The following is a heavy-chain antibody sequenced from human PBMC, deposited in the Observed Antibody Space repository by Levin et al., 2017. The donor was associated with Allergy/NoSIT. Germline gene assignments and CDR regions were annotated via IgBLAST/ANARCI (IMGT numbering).Heavy chain of an antibody. CDR2: INWNGGTR. V-gene: IGHV3-20*04. J-gene: IGHJ5*02. CDR1: GFNLGDYG. D-gene: IGHD3-10*02. CDR3: ARGSTSFGGFDP. Sequence: GGSLRLSCTVSGFNLGDYGMNWVRQAPGKGLEWVSNINWNGGTRTYAESVKGRFTISKDHAKNSLYLEMHSLRVEDTALYYCARGSTSFGGFDPWGHGTLVTVSS.